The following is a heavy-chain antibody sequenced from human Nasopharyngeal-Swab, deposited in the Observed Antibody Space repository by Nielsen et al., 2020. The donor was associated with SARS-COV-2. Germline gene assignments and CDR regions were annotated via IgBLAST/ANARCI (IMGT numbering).Heavy chain of an antibody. CDR2: LGTAGDT. V-gene: IGHV3-23*01. J-gene: IGHJ4*02. CDR3: AKMSRGPDGY. D-gene: IGHD1-14*01. CDR1: GFTSSTSS. Sequence: GESLKISCIASGFTSSTSSLTVLRQPPGKGLQWVSTLGTAGDTYYADSVKGRFTISRDNSKNTLYLQMNSLRAEDTAVYYCAKMSRGPDGYWGQGTLVTVSS.